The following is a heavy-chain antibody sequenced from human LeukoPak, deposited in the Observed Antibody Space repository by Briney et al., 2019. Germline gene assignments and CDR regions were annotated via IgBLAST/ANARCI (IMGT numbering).Heavy chain of an antibody. D-gene: IGHD3-10*01. Sequence: RGSLRLSCAPSGFSLSSYRMSWVRPAPGEGREWVSSVRNRGDYIHYADSVKGRFASSRDNCKNSLYLQMNSLRAEDTAVYHCAKDYYYGSGSTPPRLDSWGQGTLVTVSS. CDR2: VRNRGDYI. J-gene: IGHJ4*02. CDR1: GFSLSSYR. CDR3: AKDYYYGSGSTPPRLDS. V-gene: IGHV3-21*04.